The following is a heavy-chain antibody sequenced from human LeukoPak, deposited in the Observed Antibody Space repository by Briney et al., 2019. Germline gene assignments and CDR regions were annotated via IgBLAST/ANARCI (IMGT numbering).Heavy chain of an antibody. CDR2: IYTSGST. CDR3: ATEDIVVVPAAGKYAFDI. Sequence: SETLSLTCTVSGGSISSGSYYWSWIRQPAGKGLEWIGRIYTSGSTNYNPSLKSRVTISVDTSKNQFSLKLSSVTAADTAVYYCATEDIVVVPAAGKYAFDIWGQGTMVTVSS. CDR1: GGSISSGSYY. J-gene: IGHJ3*02. D-gene: IGHD2-2*01. V-gene: IGHV4-61*02.